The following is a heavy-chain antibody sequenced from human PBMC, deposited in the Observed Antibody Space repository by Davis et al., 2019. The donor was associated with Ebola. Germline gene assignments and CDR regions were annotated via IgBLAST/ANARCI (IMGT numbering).Heavy chain of an antibody. D-gene: IGHD3-22*01. V-gene: IGHV3-48*03. Sequence: PGGSLRLSCAASGFTFSSYEMNWVRQAPGKGLEWVSYISSSGSTIYYADSVKGRFTISRDNAKNSLYLQMNSLRAEDTAVYYCAREVPGTMIVVVITNYYYGMDVWGQGTTVTVSS. J-gene: IGHJ6*02. CDR3: AREVPGTMIVVVITNYYYGMDV. CDR1: GFTFSSYE. CDR2: ISSSGSTI.